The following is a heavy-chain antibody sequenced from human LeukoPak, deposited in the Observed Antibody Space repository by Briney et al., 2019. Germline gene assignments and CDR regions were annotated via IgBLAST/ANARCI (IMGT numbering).Heavy chain of an antibody. D-gene: IGHD3-22*01. V-gene: IGHV3-30*02. CDR3: AKGLTYYYDSSGYYEAFDI. Sequence: PGGSLRLSCAASGFTFSSYGMHWVRQAPGKGLEWVAFIRYDGRNKYYADSVKGRYTISRDNAKNSLYLQMNSLRAEDTALYYCAKGLTYYYDSSGYYEAFDIWGQGTMVTVSS. J-gene: IGHJ3*02. CDR1: GFTFSSYG. CDR2: IRYDGRNK.